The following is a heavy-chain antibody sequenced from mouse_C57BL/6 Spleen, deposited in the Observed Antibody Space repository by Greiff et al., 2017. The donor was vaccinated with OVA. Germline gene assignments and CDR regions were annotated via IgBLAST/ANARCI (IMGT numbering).Heavy chain of an antibody. CDR1: GYSITSGYY. V-gene: IGHV3-6*01. J-gene: IGHJ3*01. CDR3: VREDDYDDY. Sequence: EVHLVESGPGLVKPSQSLSLTCSVTGYSITSGYYWNWIRQFPGNKLEWMGYISYDGSNNYNPSLKNRISITRDTSKNQFFLKLNSVTTEDTATYYCVREDDYDDYWGQGTLVTVSA. D-gene: IGHD2-4*01. CDR2: ISYDGSN.